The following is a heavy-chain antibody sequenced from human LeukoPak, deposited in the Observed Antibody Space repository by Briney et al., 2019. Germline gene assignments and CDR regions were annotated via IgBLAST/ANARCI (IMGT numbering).Heavy chain of an antibody. V-gene: IGHV3-53*01. J-gene: IGHJ4*02. CDR2: IFSSGPT. Sequence: GGSLRLSCAASGFNVSNNYMNWVRQAPGKGLEWVSVIFSSGPTYYADSVKGRFTISRDTSKNALYLQMNSLRAEDTAVDYCAISGLGFGEFRGLDYWGQGTLVTVSS. CDR3: AISGLGFGEFRGLDY. CDR1: GFNVSNNY. D-gene: IGHD3-10*01.